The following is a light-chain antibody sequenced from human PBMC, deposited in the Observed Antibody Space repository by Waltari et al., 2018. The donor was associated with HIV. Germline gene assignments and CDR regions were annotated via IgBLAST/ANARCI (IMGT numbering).Light chain of an antibody. V-gene: IGLV2-14*01. CDR1: SSDVGGYNY. CDR2: EVS. CDR3: SSYTTRSTPDPNWV. J-gene: IGLJ3*02. Sequence: QSALTQPASVSGSPGQSITISCTGTSSDVGGYNYVSWYQQHPGNAPKLMIFEVSNRPLGVSNRFSGSKSVNTASLTISGLQAEDEADYYCSSYTTRSTPDPNWVFGGGTKLTVL.